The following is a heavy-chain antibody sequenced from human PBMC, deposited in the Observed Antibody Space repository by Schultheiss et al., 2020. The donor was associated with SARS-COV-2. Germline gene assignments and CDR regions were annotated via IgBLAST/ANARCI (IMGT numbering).Heavy chain of an antibody. V-gene: IGHV4-34*01. D-gene: IGHD3-10*02. Sequence: SQTLSLTCAVYGGSFSGYYWSWIRQPPGKGLEWIGYIYHSGSTYYNPSLKSRVTISVDRSKNQFSLKLSSVTAADTAVYYCARSLYGEGYFDLWGRGTLVTVSS. CDR3: ARSLYGEGYFDL. J-gene: IGHJ2*01. CDR1: GGSFSGYY. CDR2: IYHSGST.